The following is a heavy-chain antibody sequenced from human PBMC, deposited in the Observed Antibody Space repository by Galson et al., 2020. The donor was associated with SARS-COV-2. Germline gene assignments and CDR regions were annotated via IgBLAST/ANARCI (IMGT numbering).Heavy chain of an antibody. J-gene: IGHJ4*02. CDR1: GGSISKNS. CDR3: ARLGWGSDWDGRDY. V-gene: IGHV4-59*08. Sequence: ETSETLSLTCTVSGGSISKNSWTWIRQPPGKGLEWIAYIHYSGITNYNPSLKSRVSISVDTPKNQFSLNLRSVTAADTAGYFCARLGWGSDWDGRDYWGQGTLVTVSS. D-gene: IGHD6-19*01. CDR2: IHYSGIT.